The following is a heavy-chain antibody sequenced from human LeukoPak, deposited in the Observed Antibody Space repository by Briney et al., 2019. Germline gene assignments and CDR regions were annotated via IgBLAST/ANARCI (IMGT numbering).Heavy chain of an antibody. J-gene: IGHJ4*02. CDR1: GFTFSSYA. Sequence: PGGSLRLSCAASGFTFSSYAMSWVRQAPGKGLEWVAIVGISNSVTYYADSVKGRLTISRDNSKNTMWLQMNGLRAEDTAVYYCAKGTKDYGSGSHNFDFWGQGILVTVSS. CDR3: AKGTKDYGSGSHNFDF. V-gene: IGHV3-23*01. CDR2: VGISNSVT. D-gene: IGHD3-10*01.